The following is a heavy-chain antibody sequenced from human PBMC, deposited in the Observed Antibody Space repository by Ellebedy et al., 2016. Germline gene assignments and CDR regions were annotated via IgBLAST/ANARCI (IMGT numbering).Heavy chain of an antibody. CDR2: IIPILGIA. J-gene: IGHJ3*02. Sequence: ASVKVSCKASGGTFSTYGISWVRQAPGQGLEWMGGIIPILGIANYAQRFQGRVTITADKSTGTAYMELNSLRSDDTALYYCATEKEAFDIWGQGTLVTVSS. CDR1: GGTFSTYG. V-gene: IGHV1-69*10. CDR3: ATEKEAFDI.